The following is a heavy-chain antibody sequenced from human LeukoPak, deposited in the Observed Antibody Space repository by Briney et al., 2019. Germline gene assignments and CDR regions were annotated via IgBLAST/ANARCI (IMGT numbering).Heavy chain of an antibody. J-gene: IGHJ5*02. V-gene: IGHV4-59*01. D-gene: IGHD2-2*01. CDR3: ARNVVVPAATWFDP. CDR1: GGSISSYY. Sequence: PSETLSLTCTVSGGSISSYYWSWIRQPPGKGLEWIGYIYYSGSTNYNPSLKSRVTISVDTSKIQFSLKLSSVTAADTAVYYCARNVVVPAATWFDPWGQGTLVTVSS. CDR2: IYYSGST.